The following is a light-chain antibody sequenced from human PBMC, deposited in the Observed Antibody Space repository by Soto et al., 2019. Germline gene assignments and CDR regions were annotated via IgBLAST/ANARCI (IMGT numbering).Light chain of an antibody. J-gene: IGKJ1*01. CDR3: QQYGTSPWT. V-gene: IGKV3-20*01. CDR1: QSVNSDY. CDR2: IAS. Sequence: EIVLTQSPGTLSLFPGERATLSCRATQSVNSDYLAWYQQKPGQAPRLLIYIASRRATGIPDRCSGSGAGTDFTLTISRLEPEDFAVYYCQQYGTSPWTFGQGTKVEIK.